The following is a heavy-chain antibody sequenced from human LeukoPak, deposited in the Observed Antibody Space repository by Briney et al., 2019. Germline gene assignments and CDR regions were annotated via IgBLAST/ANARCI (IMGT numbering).Heavy chain of an antibody. V-gene: IGHV1-69*01. CDR1: GGTFSSYA. D-gene: IGHD3-10*02. CDR2: IIPIFGTA. Sequence: SVKVSCKASGGTFSSYAISWVRQAPGQGLEWMGGIIPIFGTANYAQKFQGRVTITADESTSTAYMELSSLRSEDTAVYYCSRDVYYVRVGGNWFDPWGQGTLVTVSS. J-gene: IGHJ5*02. CDR3: SRDVYYVRVGGNWFDP.